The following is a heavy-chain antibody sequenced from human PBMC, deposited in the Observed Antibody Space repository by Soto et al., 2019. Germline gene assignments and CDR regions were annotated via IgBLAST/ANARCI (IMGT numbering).Heavy chain of an antibody. D-gene: IGHD6-13*01. V-gene: IGHV3-23*01. Sequence: GGSLRLSCAASGFSFTNYAMSWVRQAPGKGLEWVSAISGSGGSTYYADSVKGRFTISRDNSKNTLYLQMNSLRAEDTAVYYCAKELSPYSSSWFDYWGQGSLVTVSS. J-gene: IGHJ4*02. CDR1: GFSFTNYA. CDR2: ISGSGGST. CDR3: AKELSPYSSSWFDY.